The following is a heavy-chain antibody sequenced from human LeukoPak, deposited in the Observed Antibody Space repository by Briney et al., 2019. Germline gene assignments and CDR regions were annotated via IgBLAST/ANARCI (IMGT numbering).Heavy chain of an antibody. Sequence: GGSLRLSCAASGFTVSSNYMNWVRQAPGKGLEWVANIDKGGSEKYYVDSVKGRFTISRDNAKDSHYLQMNSLRAEDTAIYYCARDIFSYQFDSRGSLYYYYSIDVWGKGTTVTVSS. CDR3: ARDIFSYQFDSRGSLYYYYSIDV. J-gene: IGHJ6*03. CDR2: IDKGGSEK. CDR1: GFTVSSNY. V-gene: IGHV3-7*01. D-gene: IGHD3-22*01.